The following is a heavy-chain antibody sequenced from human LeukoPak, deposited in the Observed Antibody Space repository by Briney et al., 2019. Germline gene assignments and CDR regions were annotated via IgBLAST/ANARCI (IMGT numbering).Heavy chain of an antibody. Sequence: GRSLRLSCAASGFTFDDYAMHWVRQAPGKGLEWVSGISWNSGSIGYADAVKGRFTISRDNAKNSLYLKMNSLGGEEQALYYCAKDMRWGAGDHFDYWGQGTLVTVSS. CDR2: ISWNSGSI. V-gene: IGHV3-9*01. J-gene: IGHJ4*02. CDR1: GFTFDDYA. D-gene: IGHD3-16*01. CDR3: AKDMRWGAGDHFDY.